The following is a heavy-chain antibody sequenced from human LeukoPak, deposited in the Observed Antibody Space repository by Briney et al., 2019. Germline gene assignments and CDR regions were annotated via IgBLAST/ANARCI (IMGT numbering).Heavy chain of an antibody. D-gene: IGHD4-23*01. V-gene: IGHV3-48*03. CDR2: ISSSGTTI. J-gene: IGHJ4*02. CDR1: GFTFSSYH. CDR3: ARDYGGSSPFDY. Sequence: GGSLRLSCAVSGFTFSSYHMNWVRQAPGKGLEWVSYISSSGTTIYYADSVKGRFTISRDNAKNSLYLQMNSLRAEDTAVYYCARDYGGSSPFDYWGQGTLVTVSS.